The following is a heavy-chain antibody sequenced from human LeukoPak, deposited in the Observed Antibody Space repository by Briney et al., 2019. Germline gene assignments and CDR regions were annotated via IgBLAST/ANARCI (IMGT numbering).Heavy chain of an antibody. CDR2: ISYDGSNK. Sequence: GRSLRLSCAASGFTISSYGMHWVRQAPGKGLEWVAIISYDGSNKYYADSVKGRFTISRDNSKNTLFLQMNSLRAEDTAVYYCAEDRGYYYDSSGLDYWGQGTLVTVSS. CDR1: GFTISSYG. D-gene: IGHD3-22*01. J-gene: IGHJ4*02. V-gene: IGHV3-30*18. CDR3: AEDRGYYYDSSGLDY.